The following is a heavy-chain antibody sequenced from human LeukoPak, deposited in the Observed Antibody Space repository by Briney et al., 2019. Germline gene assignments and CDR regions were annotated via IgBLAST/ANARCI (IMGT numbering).Heavy chain of an antibody. CDR2: IYCSGST. J-gene: IGHJ4*02. V-gene: IGHV4-59*01. Sequence: SETLSLTCTVSGGSISSYYWSWIRQPPGKGLEWIGYIYCSGSTNYNPSLKSRVTISVDTSKNQFSLKLSSVTAADTAVYYCARGGGSYYGVDYWGQGTLVTVSS. CDR3: ARGGGSYYGVDY. CDR1: GGSISSYY. D-gene: IGHD1-26*01.